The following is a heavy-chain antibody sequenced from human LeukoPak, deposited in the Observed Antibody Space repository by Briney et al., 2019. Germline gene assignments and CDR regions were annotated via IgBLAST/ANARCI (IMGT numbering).Heavy chain of an antibody. V-gene: IGHV3-30*03. Sequence: GGSLRLSCAASGFTFSTYVMHWVRQAPGKGLEWVAVFSYNGINKDYAGSVKGRFTISRDNSKNTLSLQMDSLRAEDTAMYYCARGLYTNGWYYYDYWGQGTLVTVSS. CDR1: GFTFSTYV. CDR3: ARGLYTNGWYYYDY. D-gene: IGHD6-19*01. CDR2: FSYNGINK. J-gene: IGHJ4*02.